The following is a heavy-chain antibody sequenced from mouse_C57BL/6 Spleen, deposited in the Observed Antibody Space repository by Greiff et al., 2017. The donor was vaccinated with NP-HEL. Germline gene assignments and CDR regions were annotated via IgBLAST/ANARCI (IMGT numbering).Heavy chain of an antibody. CDR2: IDPEDGET. D-gene: IGHD1-1*01. J-gene: IGHJ3*01. Sequence: VQLQQSGAELVKPGASVKLSCTASGFNIKDYYMHWVKQRTEQGLEWIGRIDPEDGETKYGPKFQGKATITADTSSNTAYLQLSSLTSEDTAVYYCAREGSRAYWGQGTLVTVSA. CDR3: AREGSRAY. CDR1: GFNIKDYY. V-gene: IGHV14-2*01.